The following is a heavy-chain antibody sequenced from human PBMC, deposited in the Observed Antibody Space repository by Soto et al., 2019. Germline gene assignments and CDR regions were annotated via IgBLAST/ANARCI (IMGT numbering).Heavy chain of an antibody. D-gene: IGHD2-2*01. CDR3: ARHGSGDIVVVPAAEIDY. CDR2: IYYSGST. Sequence: PSETLSLTCTVSGGSISSSSYYWGWIRQPPGKGLEWIGSIYYSGSTYYNPSLKSRVTISVDTSKNQFSLKLSSVTAADTAVYYCARHGSGDIVVVPAAEIDYWGQGTLVTVSS. J-gene: IGHJ4*02. CDR1: GGSISSSSYY. V-gene: IGHV4-39*01.